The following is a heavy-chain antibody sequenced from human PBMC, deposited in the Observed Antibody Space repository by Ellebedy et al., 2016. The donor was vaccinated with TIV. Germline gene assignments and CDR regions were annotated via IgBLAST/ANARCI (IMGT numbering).Heavy chain of an antibody. CDR1: GGSIRSDGDY. D-gene: IGHD1-26*01. V-gene: IGHV4-31*03. Sequence: SETLSLXXNVTGGSIRSDGDYWIWIRQHPGKGLDWIAYIYHSGNTFYNPSLRSRVTMSVDTSKNQFSLKLRSLTAADTAVYYCASIVGARPPGTWGQGTLVTVSS. J-gene: IGHJ4*02. CDR2: IYHSGNT. CDR3: ASIVGARPPGT.